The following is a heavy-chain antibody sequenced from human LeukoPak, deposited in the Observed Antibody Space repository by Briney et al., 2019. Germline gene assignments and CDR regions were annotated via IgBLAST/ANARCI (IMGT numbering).Heavy chain of an antibody. V-gene: IGHV3-66*01. J-gene: IGHJ4*02. CDR3: AREAISVTTLQHFDY. CDR1: GFTFSSYM. Sequence: QTGGSLRLSCAASGFTFSSYMMHWVRQAPGKGLEWVSILYSGGSTYYANSVKGRFTVSRDNSKNTLYPQMNSLRAEDTAVYYCAREAISVTTLQHFDYWGQGTLVTVSS. D-gene: IGHD4-17*01. CDR2: LYSGGST.